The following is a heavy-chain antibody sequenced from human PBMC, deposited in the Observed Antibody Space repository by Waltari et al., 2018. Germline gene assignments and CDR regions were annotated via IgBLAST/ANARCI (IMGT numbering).Heavy chain of an antibody. J-gene: IGHJ2*01. V-gene: IGHV3-48*02. CDR3: ATDGTSGRGYFDL. Sequence: QVVESGGGLVQPGGSLRLSCAASGFTFSTYTMNWVRPAPGKGLEWVSYITGSSNTIYYADSVKGRFTISRDNAKNSLYLQMNSLRDEDTAVYYCATDGTSGRGYFDLWGRGTLVTVSS. CDR2: ITGSSNTI. D-gene: IGHD1-26*01. CDR1: GFTFSTYT.